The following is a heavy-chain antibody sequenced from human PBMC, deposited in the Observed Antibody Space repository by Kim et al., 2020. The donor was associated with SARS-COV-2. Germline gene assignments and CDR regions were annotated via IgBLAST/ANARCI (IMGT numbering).Heavy chain of an antibody. J-gene: IGHJ3*02. Sequence: GGSLRLSCAASGFTFSSYGMHWVRQAPGKGLEWVAVIWYDGSNKYYADSVKGRFTISRDNSKNTLYLQMNSLRAEDTAVYYCARDPMVRGVIISAFDIWGQGTMVTVSS. V-gene: IGHV3-33*01. D-gene: IGHD3-10*01. CDR3: ARDPMVRGVIISAFDI. CDR2: IWYDGSNK. CDR1: GFTFSSYG.